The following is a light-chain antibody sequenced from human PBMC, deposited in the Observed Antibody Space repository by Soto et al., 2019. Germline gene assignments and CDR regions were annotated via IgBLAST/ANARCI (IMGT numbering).Light chain of an antibody. CDR2: DVS. CDR1: SSDVGAYNY. V-gene: IGLV2-14*01. J-gene: IGLJ1*01. CDR3: TSYTTSSTIYV. Sequence: QSVLTQPASVSGSPGQSITISCTGTSSDVGAYNYVSWYQQHPGKAPKLIIYDVSNRPSGISNRFSGSKSANTASLTISGLQTEDEADYFCTSYTTSSTIYVFGTGTKVTVL.